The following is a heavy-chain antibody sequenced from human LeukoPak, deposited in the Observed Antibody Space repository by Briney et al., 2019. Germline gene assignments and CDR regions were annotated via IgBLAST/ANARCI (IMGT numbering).Heavy chain of an antibody. Sequence: PGGSLRLSCAASGFTFSSDSMTWVRQAPGKGLEWVSTISGSGVSTFYADPVKGRFTISRDNSKNTLYLHMNSLSAEDTAIYYCAKDSFSSRWGPGTLVTVSS. CDR1: GFTFSSDS. V-gene: IGHV3-23*01. J-gene: IGHJ4*02. D-gene: IGHD2-2*01. CDR2: ISGSGVST. CDR3: AKDSFSSR.